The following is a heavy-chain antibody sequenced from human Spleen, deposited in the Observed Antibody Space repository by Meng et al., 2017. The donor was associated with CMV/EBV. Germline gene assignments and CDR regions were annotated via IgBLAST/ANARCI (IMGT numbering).Heavy chain of an antibody. Sequence: ASVKVSCKASAYTFTGYYMHWVRQAPGQGLEWMGWIDPNSGGTNYAQQFQGRVTLTRDTSINTGYMELTRLTSDDTAVYYCARDNNWGPDYWGQGTLVTVSS. D-gene: IGHD7-27*01. CDR2: IDPNSGGT. CDR3: ARDNNWGPDY. J-gene: IGHJ4*02. V-gene: IGHV1-2*02. CDR1: AYTFTGYY.